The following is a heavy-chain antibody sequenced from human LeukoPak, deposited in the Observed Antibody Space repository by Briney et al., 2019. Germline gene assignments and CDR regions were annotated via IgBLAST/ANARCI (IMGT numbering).Heavy chain of an antibody. CDR3: ARLGIVVVPAALTHIAAAGTFFDY. Sequence: SETLSLTCTVSGGSISSSSYYWGWIRQPPGKGLEWIGSIYYSGSTYYNPSLKSRVTISVDTSKNQFSLKLSSVTAADTAVYYYARLGIVVVPAALTHIAAAGTFFDYWGQGTLVTVSS. CDR1: GGSISSSSYY. D-gene: IGHD2-2*01. CDR2: IYYSGST. V-gene: IGHV4-39*01. J-gene: IGHJ4*02.